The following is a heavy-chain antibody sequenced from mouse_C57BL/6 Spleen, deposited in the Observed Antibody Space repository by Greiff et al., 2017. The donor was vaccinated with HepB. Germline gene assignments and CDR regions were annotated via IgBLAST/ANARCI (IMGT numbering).Heavy chain of an antibody. CDR1: GYSITSGYY. V-gene: IGHV3-6*01. CDR2: ISYDGSN. D-gene: IGHD2-5*01. CDR3: ARWSNSPYWYFDV. J-gene: IGHJ1*03. Sequence: VQLQQSGPGLVKPSQSLSLTCSVTGYSITSGYYWNWIRQFPGNKLEWMGYISYDGSNNYNPSLKNRISITRDTSKNQFFLKLNSVTTEDTATYYCARWSNSPYWYFDVWGTGTTVTVSS.